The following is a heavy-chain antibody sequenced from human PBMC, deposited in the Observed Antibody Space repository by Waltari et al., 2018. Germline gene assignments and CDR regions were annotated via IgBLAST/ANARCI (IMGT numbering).Heavy chain of an antibody. V-gene: IGHV3-7*01. J-gene: IGHJ4*02. D-gene: IGHD3-3*01. CDR2: IKTDGSEK. Sequence: VESGGGLVQPGGSLRLSCAASGFNSSTSWMGWVRQAPGKGLEWVANIKTDGSEKYYGDSVKGRFTISRDNAQNSLSLQMSTLRAEDTGRYYCARDWSGSGRGINYWGQGTLVTVSS. CDR3: ARDWSGSGRGINY. CDR1: GFNSSTSW.